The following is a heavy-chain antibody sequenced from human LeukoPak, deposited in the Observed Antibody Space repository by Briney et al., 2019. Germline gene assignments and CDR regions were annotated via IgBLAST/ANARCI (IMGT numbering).Heavy chain of an antibody. CDR1: GYSISSGYY. CDR2: IYHSGST. V-gene: IGHV4-38-2*01. CDR3: AEHLPIFGYCSSTSCYKGFDY. D-gene: IGHD2-2*02. Sequence: SETLSLTCAVSGYSISSGYYWGWIRQPPGKGLEWIGSIYHSGSTYYNPSLKSRVTISVDTSKNQFSLKLSSVTAADTAVYYCAEHLPIFGYCSSTSCYKGFDYWGQGTLVTVSS. J-gene: IGHJ4*02.